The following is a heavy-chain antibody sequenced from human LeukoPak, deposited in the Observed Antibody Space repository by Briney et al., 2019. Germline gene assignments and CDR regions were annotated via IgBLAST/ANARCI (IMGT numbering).Heavy chain of an antibody. J-gene: IGHJ4*02. Sequence: GGSLRLSCAAFGFTVSSNYMSWVRQAPGKGLEWVSIIYIGGSTYYADSVKGRFTISRDNSKNTLYLQMNSLRAGDTAVYYCARENSGSLTGHFDYWGQGTLVTVSS. D-gene: IGHD1-26*01. CDR3: ARENSGSLTGHFDY. CDR1: GFTVSSNY. CDR2: IYIGGST. V-gene: IGHV3-66*01.